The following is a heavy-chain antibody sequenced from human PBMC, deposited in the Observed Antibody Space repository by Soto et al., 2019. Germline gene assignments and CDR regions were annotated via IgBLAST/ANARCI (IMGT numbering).Heavy chain of an antibody. V-gene: IGHV4-59*08. J-gene: IGHJ4*02. Sequence: SETLSLTCTVSGGSISSYYWSWIRQPPGKGLEWIGYIYYSGSTNYNPSLKSRVTISVDTSKNQFSLKLSSVTAADTAVYYCARHRRYGELLWVFDYWGQGTLVTVSS. CDR1: GGSISSYY. CDR3: ARHRRYGELLWVFDY. CDR2: IYYSGST. D-gene: IGHD1-26*01.